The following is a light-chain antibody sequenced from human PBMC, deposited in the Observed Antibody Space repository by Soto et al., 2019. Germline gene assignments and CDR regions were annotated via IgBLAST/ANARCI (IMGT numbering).Light chain of an antibody. CDR2: DNN. J-gene: IGLJ2*01. V-gene: IGLV1-51*01. CDR3: ATWDASLPGEV. Sequence: QSVFTQSPSVSAAPGQKVPISCSGSSSNIGNNYVSWYQHLPGTAPKLLIYDNNKRPAGIPDRFSGSKSGTSGTLDITGLQTGDEGDYYCATWDASLPGEVFGGGTKVTVL. CDR1: SSNIGNNY.